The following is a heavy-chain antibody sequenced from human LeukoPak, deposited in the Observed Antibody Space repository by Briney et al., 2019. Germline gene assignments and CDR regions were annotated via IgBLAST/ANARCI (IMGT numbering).Heavy chain of an antibody. CDR2: IKSKTDGGTT. V-gene: IGHV3-15*01. D-gene: IGHD2-2*01. J-gene: IGHJ4*02. CDR1: GFTFSNAW. Sequence: GGSLRLSCAVPGFTFSNAWMSWVRQAPGKGLEWVGRIKSKTDGGTTDYAAPVKGRFTISRDDSKNTLYLQMSSLKTEDTAVYYCTTGFCSSTSCSYWGQGTLVTVSS. CDR3: TTGFCSSTSCSY.